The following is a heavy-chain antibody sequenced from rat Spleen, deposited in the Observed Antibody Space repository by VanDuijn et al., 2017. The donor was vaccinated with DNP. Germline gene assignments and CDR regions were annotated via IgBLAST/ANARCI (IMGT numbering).Heavy chain of an antibody. J-gene: IGHJ2*01. D-gene: IGHD4-3*01. CDR1: GFTFSDYY. CDR3: VRWNSGHFDY. Sequence: EVQLVESGGGLVQPGRSLKLSCAASGFTFSDYYMAWVSQAPTKGLEWVAYIYYDGGSTSYGDSVKGRFTISRDNTKSTLYLQMNSLRSEDMATYYCVRWNSGHFDYWGQGVMVTVSS. CDR2: IYYDGGST. V-gene: IGHV5-22*01.